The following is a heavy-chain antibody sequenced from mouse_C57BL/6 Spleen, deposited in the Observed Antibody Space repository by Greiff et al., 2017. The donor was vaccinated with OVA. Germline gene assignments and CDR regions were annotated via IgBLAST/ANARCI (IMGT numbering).Heavy chain of an antibody. D-gene: IGHD2-4*01. J-gene: IGHJ3*01. V-gene: IGHV2-2*01. CDR2: IWSGGST. CDR3: ASHYDYDGAPFAY. Sequence: VKLMESGPGLVQPSQSLSITCTVSGFSLTSYGVHWVRQSPGKGLEWLGVIWSGGSTDYNAAFISRLSISKDNSKSQVFFKMNSLQADDTAIYYCASHYDYDGAPFAYWGQGTLVTVSA. CDR1: GFSLTSYG.